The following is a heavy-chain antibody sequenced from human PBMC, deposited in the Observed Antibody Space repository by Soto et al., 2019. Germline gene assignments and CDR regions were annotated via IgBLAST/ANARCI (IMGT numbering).Heavy chain of an antibody. Sequence: GASVKVSCKASGYTFSSYGISWVRQAPGQGLEWMGWISAYNGNTNYAQKFQGRVTMTTDTSTSTAYMELRSLRSDDTAVYYCAREFCSGGSCYWVDYWGQGTLVTVSS. CDR1: GYTFSSYG. V-gene: IGHV1-18*01. D-gene: IGHD2-15*01. J-gene: IGHJ4*02. CDR2: ISAYNGNT. CDR3: AREFCSGGSCYWVDY.